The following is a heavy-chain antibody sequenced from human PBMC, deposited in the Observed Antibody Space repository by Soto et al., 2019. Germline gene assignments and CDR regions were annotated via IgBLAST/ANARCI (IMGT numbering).Heavy chain of an antibody. CDR3: ARRGRSRQIYHYGMDV. CDR2: IFYSGSN. D-gene: IGHD5-12*01. CDR1: GDSVSSSYYY. Sequence: QVQLQESGPGLVKPSETLSLTCTVSGDSVSSSYYYWGWIRQPPGKGLEWIGSIFYSGSNYYNPSLKSRVTVSVGTSKTQFYLKLSSVTAADTAVYYCARRGRSRQIYHYGMDVWGQGTTVTVSS. J-gene: IGHJ6*02. V-gene: IGHV4-39*01.